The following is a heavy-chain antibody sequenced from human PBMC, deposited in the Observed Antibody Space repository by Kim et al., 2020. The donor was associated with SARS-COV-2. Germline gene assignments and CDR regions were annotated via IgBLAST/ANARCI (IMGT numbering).Heavy chain of an antibody. D-gene: IGHD6-6*01. Sequence: ASVKVSCKVSGYTFTGYYMHWVRQAPGQGLEWMGWIYPNSGGTNYAQKFQGRVTMTRDTSISTIYMELSRLRSDDTAVYYCARDFSSSSNTIDYWGQGTLVTVSS. CDR2: IYPNSGGT. J-gene: IGHJ4*02. CDR1: GYTFTGYY. V-gene: IGHV1-2*02. CDR3: ARDFSSSSNTIDY.